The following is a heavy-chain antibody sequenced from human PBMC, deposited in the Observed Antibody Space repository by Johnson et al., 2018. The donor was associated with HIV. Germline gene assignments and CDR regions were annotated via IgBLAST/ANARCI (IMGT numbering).Heavy chain of an antibody. CDR2: ISYDGSNK. CDR1: GFTLSNHW. D-gene: IGHD3-22*01. V-gene: IGHV3-30*03. Sequence: QVQLVESGGGLVQPGGSLRLSCAASGFTLSNHWMSWVRQAPGKGLEWVAVISYDGSNKYYADSVKGRFTISRDNSKNTLYLQMNSLRAEDTAVYYCARDTMIVVALGAFDIWGQGTMVTVSS. CDR3: ARDTMIVVALGAFDI. J-gene: IGHJ3*02.